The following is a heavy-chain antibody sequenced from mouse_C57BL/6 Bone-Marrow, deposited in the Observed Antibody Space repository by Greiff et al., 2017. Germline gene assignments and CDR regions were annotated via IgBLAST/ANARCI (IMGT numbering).Heavy chain of an antibody. Sequence: QVQLQQPGAELVKPGASVKMSCKASGYTFTSYWITWVKQRPGQGLEWIGDIYPGSGSTNYNEKFKSKATLTVYTSSSTAYMQLSSLTSEDSAVYYCARTVSYAMDYWGQGTSVTVSS. CDR3: ARTVSYAMDY. CDR2: IYPGSGST. J-gene: IGHJ4*01. V-gene: IGHV1-55*01. CDR1: GYTFTSYW.